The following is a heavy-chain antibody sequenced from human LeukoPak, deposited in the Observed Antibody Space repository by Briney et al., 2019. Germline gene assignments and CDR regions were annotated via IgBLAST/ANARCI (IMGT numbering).Heavy chain of an antibody. D-gene: IGHD6-19*01. Sequence: SETLSLTCTVSGGSISSGSYFWSWIRQPAGKGLEWIGRIYTSGSTNYNPSLKSRVTISVDTSKNQFSLKLSSVTAADTAVYYCARDADQYSSGWLGGHYFDYWGQGTLVTVSS. CDR2: IYTSGST. J-gene: IGHJ4*02. CDR3: ARDADQYSSGWLGGHYFDY. CDR1: GGSISSGSYF. V-gene: IGHV4-61*02.